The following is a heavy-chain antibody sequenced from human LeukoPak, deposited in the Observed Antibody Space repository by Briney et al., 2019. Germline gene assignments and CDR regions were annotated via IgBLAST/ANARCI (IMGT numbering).Heavy chain of an antibody. CDR2: ITASGGNT. V-gene: IGHV3-23*01. Sequence: GGSLGLSCAASGFTFNSYAMGWVRQAPGKGLEWVSAITASGGNTYYADSVKGRFTISRDNSKSTLYLQVNSLRAEDTAVYYCAKGNGYSYGRYYFDYWGQGTLVTVSS. D-gene: IGHD5-18*01. CDR1: GFTFNSYA. J-gene: IGHJ4*02. CDR3: AKGNGYSYGRYYFDY.